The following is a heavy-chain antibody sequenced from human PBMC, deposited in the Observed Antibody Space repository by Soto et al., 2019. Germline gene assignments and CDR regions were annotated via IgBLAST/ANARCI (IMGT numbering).Heavy chain of an antibody. V-gene: IGHV3-9*01. J-gene: IGHJ3*02. CDR3: AKDNTEDAFDI. D-gene: IGHD4-17*01. CDR1: GFTFDDYA. Sequence: PGGSLRLSCAASGFTFDDYAMHWVRQAPGKGLEWVSGISWNSGSIGYADSVKGRFTISRDNAKNSLYLQMNSLRAEDTALYYCAKDNTEDAFDIWGQGTMVTVSS. CDR2: ISWNSGSI.